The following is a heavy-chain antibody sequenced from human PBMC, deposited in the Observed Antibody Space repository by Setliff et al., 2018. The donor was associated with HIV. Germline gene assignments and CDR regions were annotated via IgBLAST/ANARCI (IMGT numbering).Heavy chain of an antibody. CDR3: ARGHPTYYDSSGYYYGVDYYFDY. Sequence: LSLTCAVYGGSFSGYYWSWIRQPPGKGLEWIGEINHSGSTNYNPSLKSRVTISVDTSKNQFSLKLSSVTAADTAVYYCARGHPTYYDSSGYYYGVDYYFDYWGQGTLVTVSS. CDR2: INHSGST. D-gene: IGHD3-22*01. J-gene: IGHJ4*02. V-gene: IGHV4-34*01. CDR1: GGSFSGYY.